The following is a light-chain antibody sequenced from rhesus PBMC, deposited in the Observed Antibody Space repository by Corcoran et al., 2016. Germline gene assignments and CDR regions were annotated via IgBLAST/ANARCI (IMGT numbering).Light chain of an antibody. V-gene: IGKV1-74*01. CDR3: QHGYGTPLT. CDR1: ENVNNY. J-gene: IGKJ4*01. CDR2: TAS. Sequence: DIQMTQSPSSLSASVGDRVTITCRASENVNNYLTWYQQKPGKAPKLLIYTASTLQSGVPSRFSGSGSGTDYTFTSSSLQPEDVATYYCQHGYGTPLTFGGGTKVELK.